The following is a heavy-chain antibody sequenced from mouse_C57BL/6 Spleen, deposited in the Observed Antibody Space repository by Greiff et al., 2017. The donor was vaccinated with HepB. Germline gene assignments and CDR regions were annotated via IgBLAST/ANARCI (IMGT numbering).Heavy chain of an antibody. V-gene: IGHV5-12*01. CDR1: GFTFSDYY. Sequence: EVQLVESGGGLVQPGGSLKLSCAASGFTFSDYYMYWVRQTPEKRLEWVAYISNGGGSTYYPDTVKGRFTISRDNAKHTLYLQMSRLTSEDTAMYYCARPLYDGYDYWYFDVWGTGTTVTVSS. D-gene: IGHD2-3*01. CDR3: ARPLYDGYDYWYFDV. CDR2: ISNGGGST. J-gene: IGHJ1*03.